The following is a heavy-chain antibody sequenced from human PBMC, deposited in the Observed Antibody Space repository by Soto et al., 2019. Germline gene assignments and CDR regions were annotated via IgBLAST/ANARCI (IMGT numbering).Heavy chain of an antibody. J-gene: IGHJ3*02. CDR1: GYTFTGYY. V-gene: IGHV1-2*02. Sequence: QVQLVQSGAEVKKPGASVKVSCKASGYTFTGYYMHWVRQAPGQGLEWMGWINPNSGGTNYAQKFQGRVTMTRDTSISTAYMELSRLRSDDTAVYYCARVPMSLGLWFGEQTTEIWGQGTMVTVSS. CDR3: ARVPMSLGLWFGEQTTEI. CDR2: INPNSGGT. D-gene: IGHD3-10*01.